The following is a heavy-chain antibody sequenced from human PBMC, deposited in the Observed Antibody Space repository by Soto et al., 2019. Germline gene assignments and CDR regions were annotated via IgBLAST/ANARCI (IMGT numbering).Heavy chain of an antibody. J-gene: IGHJ6*02. CDR2: INPNSGGT. V-gene: IGHV1-2*04. Sequence: ASVKVSCKASGYTFTGYYMHWVRQAPGQGLEWMGWINPNSGGTNYAQKFQGWVTMTRDTSISTAYMELSRLRSDDTAVYYCARDRYNWNREAAYYYGMDVWGQGTTVTAP. CDR3: ARDRYNWNREAAYYYGMDV. D-gene: IGHD1-20*01. CDR1: GYTFTGYY.